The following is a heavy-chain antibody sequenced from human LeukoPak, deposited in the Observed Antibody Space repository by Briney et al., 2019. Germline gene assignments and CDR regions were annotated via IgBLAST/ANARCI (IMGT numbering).Heavy chain of an antibody. D-gene: IGHD5-18*01. Sequence: SETLSLTCAVYGGSFSGYYWSWIRQPPGKGLEWIGEINHSGSTNYNPSLKSRVTISVDTSKNQFSLKLSSVTAADTAVYYCARAPERIQLWSCRNAFDIWGQGTMVTVSS. V-gene: IGHV4-34*01. CDR3: ARAPERIQLWSCRNAFDI. CDR1: GGSFSGYY. J-gene: IGHJ3*02. CDR2: INHSGST.